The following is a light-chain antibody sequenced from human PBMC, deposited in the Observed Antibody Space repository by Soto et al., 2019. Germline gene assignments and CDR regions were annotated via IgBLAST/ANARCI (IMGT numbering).Light chain of an antibody. CDR3: QQHDNWPRT. Sequence: EILMTQSPATLSVSPGERATLLCRASQSVSSSVAWYQQKPGQAPRLLIYGASIRATGIPDRFSGSGSGTEYTLTISSLQSEDFAIYYCQQHDNWPRTFGQGIKVEIK. CDR1: QSVSSS. V-gene: IGKV3-15*01. J-gene: IGKJ1*01. CDR2: GAS.